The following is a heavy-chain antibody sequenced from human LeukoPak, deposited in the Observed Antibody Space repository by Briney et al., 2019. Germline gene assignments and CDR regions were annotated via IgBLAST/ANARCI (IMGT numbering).Heavy chain of an antibody. Sequence: GGSLRLSCAASGFTFSNYAMSWVRQTPEKGLEWVSSISGSGVSTDYADSVKGRFTVSRDNSKNTLSLQMNSLTADDTAAYYCAKCRQQMAVTRGTFDHWGQGTLVTVSS. CDR3: AKCRQQMAVTRGTFDH. J-gene: IGHJ4*02. CDR2: ISGSGVST. V-gene: IGHV3-23*01. CDR1: GFTFSNYA. D-gene: IGHD4-17*01.